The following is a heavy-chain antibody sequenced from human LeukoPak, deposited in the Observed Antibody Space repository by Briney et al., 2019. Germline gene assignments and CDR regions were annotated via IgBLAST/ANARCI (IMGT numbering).Heavy chain of an antibody. V-gene: IGHV1-46*01. Sequence: ASVKVSCKASGYTFTSYYMHWVRQAPGRGLEWMGIINPSGGSTSYAQKFQGRVTMTRDTSTSTVYMELSSLRSEDTAVYYCARDITVELPGGYFDYWGQGTLVTVSS. CDR3: ARDITVELPGGYFDY. CDR1: GYTFTSYY. J-gene: IGHJ4*02. CDR2: INPSGGST. D-gene: IGHD4-23*01.